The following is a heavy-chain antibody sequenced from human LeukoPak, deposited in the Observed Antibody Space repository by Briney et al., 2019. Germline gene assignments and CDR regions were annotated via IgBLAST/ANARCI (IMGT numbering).Heavy chain of an antibody. D-gene: IGHD3-16*01. Sequence: GGSLRLSCAASGFTFSNAWMSWVRQAPGKGLEWVSYISSSGSTIYYADSVKGRFAISRDNAKNSLYLQMNSLRAEDTAVYYCAKGTKHKPLRTFSYYCYMDVWGKGTTVTISS. J-gene: IGHJ6*03. CDR1: GFTFSNAW. CDR3: AKGTKHKPLRTFSYYCYMDV. CDR2: ISSSGSTI. V-gene: IGHV3-48*01.